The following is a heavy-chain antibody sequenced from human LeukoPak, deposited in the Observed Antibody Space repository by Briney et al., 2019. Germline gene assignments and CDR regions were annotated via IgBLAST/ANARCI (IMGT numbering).Heavy chain of an antibody. V-gene: IGHV3-23*01. CDR1: GFSFSAYA. CDR3: ARDKHLGYCSGGSCYGHDN. J-gene: IGHJ4*02. Sequence: GGSLRLSCAASGFSFSAYAISWVRQAPGKGLEWVSAISGGNDGSTYYADSVKGGFTISRDNSRNTLYLQMNSLRAEDTALYYCARDKHLGYCSGGSCYGHDNWGQGTLVTVSS. D-gene: IGHD2-15*01. CDR2: ISGGNDGST.